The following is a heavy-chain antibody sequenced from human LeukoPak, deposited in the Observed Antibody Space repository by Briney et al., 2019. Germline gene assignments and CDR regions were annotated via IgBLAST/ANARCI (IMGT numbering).Heavy chain of an antibody. CDR3: ARPAESSGFLDY. CDR2: IYLGDSST. V-gene: IGHV5-51*01. D-gene: IGHD3-22*01. Sequence: GESLKISCKGSGYSFSTYWIAWVRQMPGKGLEWMGIIYLGDSSTRYSPSFQGQVTISADKSISTAYLQWSSLKASDTAMYYCARPAESSGFLDYWGQGTLVPVSS. CDR1: GYSFSTYW. J-gene: IGHJ4*02.